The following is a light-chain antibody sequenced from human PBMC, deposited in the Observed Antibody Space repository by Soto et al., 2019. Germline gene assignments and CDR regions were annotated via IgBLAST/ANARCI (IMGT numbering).Light chain of an antibody. CDR3: QPYNSYSLT. CDR1: QSISSW. CDR2: DAS. J-gene: IGKJ4*01. Sequence: DIPMTQSPSTLSASVGDRVTITCRASQSISSWLAWYQQKPGKAPKLLIYDASSLESGVPSRFSGSGSGTEFTLTISSLQPDDFATYYCQPYNSYSLTFGGGTTVEIK. V-gene: IGKV1-5*01.